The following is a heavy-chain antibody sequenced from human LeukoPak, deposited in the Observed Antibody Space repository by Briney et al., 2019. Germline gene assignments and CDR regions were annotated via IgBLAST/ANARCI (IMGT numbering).Heavy chain of an antibody. V-gene: IGHV3-23*01. CDR3: AKEDHGFADY. CDR2: IIGSGGST. Sequence: GGCLTLSCAVSGLTLSSDAMSWVCPAPGGGLEWVSAIIGSGGSTYYADSVKGRFTISRDNTKNTLYLQMNSLIAEDTAVYYCAKEDHGFADYWGQGTLVTVSS. J-gene: IGHJ4*02. D-gene: IGHD3-16*01. CDR1: GLTLSSDA.